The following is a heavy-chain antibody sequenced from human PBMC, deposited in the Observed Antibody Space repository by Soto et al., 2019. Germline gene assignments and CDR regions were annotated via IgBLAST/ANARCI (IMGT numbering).Heavy chain of an antibody. CDR1: GFTVSSNY. CDR2: IYSGGST. V-gene: IGHV3-66*01. D-gene: IGHD6-19*01. J-gene: IGHJ4*02. CDR3: ARAPYSSGWYYFDY. Sequence: PGWSRRLSCAASGFTVSSNYMSWVRQAPGKGLEWVSVIYSGGSTYYADSVKGRFTISRDNSKNTLYLQMNSLRAEDTAVYYCARAPYSSGWYYFDYWGQGTLVTVSS.